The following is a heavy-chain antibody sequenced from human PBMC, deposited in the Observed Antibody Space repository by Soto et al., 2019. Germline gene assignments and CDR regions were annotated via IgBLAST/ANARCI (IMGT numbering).Heavy chain of an antibody. CDR1: GYTFTSYD. J-gene: IGHJ6*02. V-gene: IGHV1-8*01. CDR3: ARGTSIAARGRRNYYYSYGMDV. CDR2: MNPNSGNT. Sequence: QVQLVQSGAEVKKPGASVKVSCKASGYTFTSYDINWVRQATGQGLEWMGWMNPNSGNTGYAQKFQGRVTMTRNTSISTAYMELSSLRSEDTAVYYCARGTSIAARGRRNYYYSYGMDVWGQGTTVTVSS. D-gene: IGHD6-6*01.